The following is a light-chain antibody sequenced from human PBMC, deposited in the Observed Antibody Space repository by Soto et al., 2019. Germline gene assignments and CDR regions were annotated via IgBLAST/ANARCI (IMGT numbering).Light chain of an antibody. CDR1: QSISVSY. Sequence: EIVLTQSPGTLSLSPGERVTLSCRASQSISVSYLAWYQQKRGQAPRLLVYGATTRATGIPARFSGSGSGTEFTLTINSLQSEDFAVYYCQQYNNWPRTFGQGTKVDIK. J-gene: IGKJ1*01. V-gene: IGKV3-15*01. CDR3: QQYNNWPRT. CDR2: GAT.